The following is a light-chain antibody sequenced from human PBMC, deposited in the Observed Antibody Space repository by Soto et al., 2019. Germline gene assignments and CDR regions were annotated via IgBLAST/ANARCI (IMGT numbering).Light chain of an antibody. CDR3: CSYAGSIYV. J-gene: IGLJ1*01. V-gene: IGLV1-40*01. CDR1: SSNIGAGYD. Sequence: QSVLTQPPPVSGAPGQTVTISCTGGSSNIGAGYDVHWYQQVPGTAPKLVLYSNTARPSGVPDRFSGSRSGNTASLTISGLQAEDEADYYCCSYAGSIYVFGTGTKVTVL. CDR2: SNT.